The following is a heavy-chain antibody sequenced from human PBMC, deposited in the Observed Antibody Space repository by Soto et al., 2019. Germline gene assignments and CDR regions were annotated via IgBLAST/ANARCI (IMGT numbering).Heavy chain of an antibody. J-gene: IGHJ3*02. CDR3: ERGGGSGSDFDI. D-gene: IGHD1-1*01. CDR1: GYTFTSYE. V-gene: IGHV1-8*01. CDR2: MNPNSGNT. Sequence: GASVKVSCKASGYTFTSYESKCVRQATGQGLEWMGWMNPNSGNTGYAQKFQGRVTMTRNTSISTAYMELSSLRSEDTAVYYCERGGGSGSDFDIWGQGTMVTVSS.